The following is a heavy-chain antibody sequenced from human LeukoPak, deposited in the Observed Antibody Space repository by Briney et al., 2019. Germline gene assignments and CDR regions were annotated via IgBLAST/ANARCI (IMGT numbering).Heavy chain of an antibody. CDR3: ARSHPVSIAAAGTFDY. CDR2: IYTSGST. Sequence: SETLSLTCTVSGGSISSYYWSWIRQPAGKGLEWIGRIYTSGSTNYNPSLKSRVTMSVDTSKNQFSLKLSSVTAADTAVYYCARSHPVSIAAAGTFDYWGQGTLVTVSS. J-gene: IGHJ4*02. V-gene: IGHV4-4*07. D-gene: IGHD6-13*01. CDR1: GGSISSYY.